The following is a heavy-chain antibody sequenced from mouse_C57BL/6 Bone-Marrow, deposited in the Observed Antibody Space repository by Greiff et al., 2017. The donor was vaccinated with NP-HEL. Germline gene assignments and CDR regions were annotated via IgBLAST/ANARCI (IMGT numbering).Heavy chain of an antibody. CDR1: GYTFTSYT. J-gene: IGHJ3*01. Sequence: VQLQQSGAELARPGASVKMSCKASGYTFTSYTMHWVKQRPGQGLEWIGYINPSSGYTKYNQKFKDKATLTADESSSTAYMQLSSLTSEDSAVYYCARRGDSNPFAYWGQGTLVTVSA. CDR3: ARRGDSNPFAY. CDR2: INPSSGYT. D-gene: IGHD2-5*01. V-gene: IGHV1-4*01.